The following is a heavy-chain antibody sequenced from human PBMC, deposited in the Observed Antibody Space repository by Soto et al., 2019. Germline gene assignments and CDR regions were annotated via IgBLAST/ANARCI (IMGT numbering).Heavy chain of an antibody. CDR3: ARGTFPRWVVPAGSYFQH. V-gene: IGHV4-34*01. CDR1: GGSFSGYY. D-gene: IGHD2-2*01. Sequence: QVQLQQWGAGLLKPSETLSLTCAVYGGSFSGYYWSWIRQPPGKGLEWIGEINHSGSTNYNPSLKRLVTISVDTSKNQFSLKLSSVTAADTAVYYCARGTFPRWVVPAGSYFQHWGQGTLVTVSS. CDR2: INHSGST. J-gene: IGHJ1*01.